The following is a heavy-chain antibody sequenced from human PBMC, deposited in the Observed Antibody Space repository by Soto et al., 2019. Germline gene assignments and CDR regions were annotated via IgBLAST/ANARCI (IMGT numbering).Heavy chain of an antibody. Sequence: GSLRLSCTASGFTFGDYAMRWVRQAPGKGLEWVGFIRSKAYGGTTEYAASVKGRFTISRDDSKSIAYLQMNSLKTEDTAVYYCARGSLVKDYGDYVPFDYWGQETLVTVS. V-gene: IGHV3-49*04. CDR1: GFTFGDYA. D-gene: IGHD4-17*01. CDR3: ARGSLVKDYGDYVPFDY. CDR2: IRSKAYGGTT. J-gene: IGHJ4*02.